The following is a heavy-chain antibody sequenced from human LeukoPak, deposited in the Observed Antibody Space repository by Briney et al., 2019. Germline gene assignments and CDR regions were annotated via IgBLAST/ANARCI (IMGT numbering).Heavy chain of an antibody. Sequence: SGGSLRLSCAASGFNFNTYTMNWVRQAPGKGLEWVSSISSDSSYIYYADAVHGRFTVSRDNAKYSLYLQMNSLRAEDTAVYYCVRGSYGAYDYWGQGSLVTVSS. V-gene: IGHV3-21*01. J-gene: IGHJ4*02. CDR3: VRGSYGAYDY. D-gene: IGHD4-17*01. CDR2: ISSDSSYI. CDR1: GFNFNTYT.